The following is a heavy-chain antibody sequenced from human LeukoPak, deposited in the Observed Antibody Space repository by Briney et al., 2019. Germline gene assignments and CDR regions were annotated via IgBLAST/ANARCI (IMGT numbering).Heavy chain of an antibody. CDR2: IISSSSYI. V-gene: IGHV3-21*01. D-gene: IGHD1-7*01. Sequence: GGSLRLSCAASGFTLSSYSMNWVRQAPGKGLEWGSSIISSSSYIYYADSVKGRFTISRDNAKNSLYLQMNSLRAEDTAVYYCARVTPGTGTTLGYWGQGTLVTVSS. CDR3: ARVTPGTGTTLGY. J-gene: IGHJ4*02. CDR1: GFTLSSYS.